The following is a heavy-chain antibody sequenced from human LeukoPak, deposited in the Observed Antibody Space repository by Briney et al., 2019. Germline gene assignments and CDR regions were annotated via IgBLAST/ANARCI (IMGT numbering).Heavy chain of an antibody. Sequence: GGSLRLSCAASGFTFNSNGMHWVRQAPGKGLEGVALIWYDGSNKYYADSVKGRFTISRDNSKNTLYLQMDSLRAEDTAVYYCAKAGDNSGYYPAFYYYMDVWGGGTTVTVSS. CDR2: IWYDGSNK. CDR3: AKAGDNSGYYPAFYYYMDV. V-gene: IGHV3-33*06. D-gene: IGHD3-22*01. CDR1: GFTFNSNG. J-gene: IGHJ6*03.